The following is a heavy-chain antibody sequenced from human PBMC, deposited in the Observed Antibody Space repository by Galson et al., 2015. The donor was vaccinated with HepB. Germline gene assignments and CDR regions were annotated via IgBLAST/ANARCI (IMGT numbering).Heavy chain of an antibody. Sequence: SVKVSCKASGGTFSSYAISWVRQAPGQGLEWMGGIISIFGTANYAQKFQGRVTITADESTSTAYMELSSLRSEDTAVYYCARDGYSSGCYNWFDPWDQGTLVTVSS. CDR2: IISIFGTA. V-gene: IGHV1-69*13. D-gene: IGHD6-19*01. CDR1: GGTFSSYA. CDR3: ARDGYSSGCYNWFDP. J-gene: IGHJ5*02.